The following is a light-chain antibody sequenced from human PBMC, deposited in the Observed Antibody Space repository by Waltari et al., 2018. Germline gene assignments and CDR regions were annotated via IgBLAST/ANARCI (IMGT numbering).Light chain of an antibody. V-gene: IGLV3-21*03. Sequence: SYVLTQPPSVSVAPGKTAKITGGGTDIQTKTVQWYQQKPGRAPDLFVFEDDKRPSGVPERVSGSNSGSAATLTISRVEPGDEADYYCQVWDADGDHVVFGGGTRLTVL. CDR1: DIQTKT. CDR3: QVWDADGDHVV. J-gene: IGLJ3*02. CDR2: EDD.